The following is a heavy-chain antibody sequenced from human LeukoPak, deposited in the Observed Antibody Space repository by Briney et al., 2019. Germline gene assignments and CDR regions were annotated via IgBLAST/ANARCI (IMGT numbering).Heavy chain of an antibody. CDR1: GFTFSTYA. Sequence: PGRSLRLSCAGSGFTFSTYAMHWVRQAPGKGLEWVAAISYDGYNKYPDSVTGRFTISRDNSKNTLYLQMSSLRGEDTAVYYSAAPPEAVGGFADLPWRYSGQGTPVTVSS. CDR3: AAPPEAVGGFADLPWRY. CDR2: ISYDGYNK. D-gene: IGHD6-19*01. V-gene: IGHV3-30-3*01. J-gene: IGHJ4*02.